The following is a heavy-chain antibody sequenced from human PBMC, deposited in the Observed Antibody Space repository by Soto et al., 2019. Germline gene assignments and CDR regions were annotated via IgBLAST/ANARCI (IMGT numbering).Heavy chain of an antibody. D-gene: IGHD2-15*01. CDR2: INTGGAAI. CDR3: AKGDIVVVVAASTGWYFDL. CDR1: GFTFSDYE. J-gene: IGHJ2*01. V-gene: IGHV3-48*03. Sequence: EVQLVESGGGLVQPGGSLRLSCVVSGFTFSDYEMNWVRQAPGKGLDWVAYINTGGAAIYYADSVKGRFTISRDNAKNSLYLQMNSLRAEDTAVYYCAKGDIVVVVAASTGWYFDLWGRGTLVTVSS.